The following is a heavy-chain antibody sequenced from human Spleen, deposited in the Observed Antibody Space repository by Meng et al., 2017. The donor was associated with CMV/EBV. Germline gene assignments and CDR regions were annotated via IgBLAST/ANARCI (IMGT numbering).Heavy chain of an antibody. V-gene: IGHV4-34*01. J-gene: IGHJ5*02. CDR2: INHSGST. CDR3: ARGGIAARPGGNWFDP. Sequence: QVQLQQWCAGLLKPSETLSLTCAVYGGSFSGYYWSWIRQPPGKGLEWIGEINHSGSTNYNPSLKSRVTISVDTSKNQFSLKLSSVTAADTAVYYCARGGIAARPGGNWFDPWGQGTLVTVSS. CDR1: GGSFSGYY. D-gene: IGHD6-6*01.